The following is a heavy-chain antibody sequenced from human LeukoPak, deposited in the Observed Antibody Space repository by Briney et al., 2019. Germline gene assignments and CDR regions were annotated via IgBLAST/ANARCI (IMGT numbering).Heavy chain of an antibody. V-gene: IGHV3-30-3*01. CDR2: ISYDGTNK. D-gene: IGHD6-13*01. Sequence: GGSLRLTCAASGFTFSTYAVLWVRQPPGKGLEWVALISYDGTNKFYAGSVKGRFTISRDNSKNTLYLQMNSLRAEDTAVYYCARDEQLAFQDWGQGILVTVSS. CDR3: ARDEQLAFQD. J-gene: IGHJ4*02. CDR1: GFTFSTYA.